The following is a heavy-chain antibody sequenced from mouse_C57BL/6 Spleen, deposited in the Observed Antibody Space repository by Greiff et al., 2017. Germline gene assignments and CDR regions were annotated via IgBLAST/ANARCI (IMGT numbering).Heavy chain of an antibody. CDR2: IYPGGGYT. Sequence: VQLQQSGAELVRPGTSVKLSCKASGYTFTNYWIGWAKQRPGHGLEWIGDIYPGGGYTNYNEKFKGKATLTADKSSSTAYMQFSSLTSEDSAIYYCARWEVLRSFDYWGQDTTLKVSS. D-gene: IGHD1-1*01. J-gene: IGHJ2*01. CDR3: ARWEVLRSFDY. CDR1: GYTFTNYW. V-gene: IGHV1-63*01.